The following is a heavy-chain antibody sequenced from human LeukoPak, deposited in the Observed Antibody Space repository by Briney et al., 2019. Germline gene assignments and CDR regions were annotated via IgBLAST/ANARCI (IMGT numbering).Heavy chain of an antibody. J-gene: IGHJ4*02. D-gene: IGHD1-1*01. CDR2: IVTAGDT. CDR3: ARVAKERVGGVYYFDY. V-gene: IGHV3-13*01. CDR1: GFTFSDYD. Sequence: TGGSLRLSCAVSGFTFSDYDMHWVRQATGKGLEWVSAIVTAGDTYYTGSVKGRFTISRENAKNSLYLQMNSLRAGDTAVYYCARVAKERVGGVYYFDYWGQGTLVTVSS.